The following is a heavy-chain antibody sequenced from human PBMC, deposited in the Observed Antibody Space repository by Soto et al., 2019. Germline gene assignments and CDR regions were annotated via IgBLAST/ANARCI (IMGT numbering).Heavy chain of an antibody. CDR3: ARGTLWFGAHNYGLDV. Sequence: QVQLQESGPGLVKSSGTLSLTCAVSGASISSGHWWSWVRQPLGKALEWIGEIYHGGITNYSPSLESRVTMSVDKSKNQFSLTVDSVTAADTAVYYCARGTLWFGAHNYGLDVWGQGTTVTVSS. V-gene: IGHV4-4*02. CDR1: GASISSGHW. D-gene: IGHD3-10*01. CDR2: IYHGGIT. J-gene: IGHJ6*02.